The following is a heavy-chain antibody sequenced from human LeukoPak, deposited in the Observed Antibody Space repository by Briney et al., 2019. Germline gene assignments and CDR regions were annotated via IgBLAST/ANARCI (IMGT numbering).Heavy chain of an antibody. V-gene: IGHV3-53*01. Sequence: GGSLRLPCAASGFTVSSNYMSWVRQAPGKGLEWVSVIYSGSSAYYADSVKGRFTISRDNSKNTLYLQMNSLRAEDTAVYYCAREWERDWGQGTLVTVSS. CDR1: GFTVSSNY. D-gene: IGHD1-26*01. CDR3: AREWERD. CDR2: IYSGSSA. J-gene: IGHJ4*02.